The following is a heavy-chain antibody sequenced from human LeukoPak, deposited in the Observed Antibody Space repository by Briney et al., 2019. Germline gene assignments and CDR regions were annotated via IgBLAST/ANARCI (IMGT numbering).Heavy chain of an antibody. CDR1: GYTFTSYD. V-gene: IGHV1-8*01. J-gene: IGHJ4*02. CDR3: ARGQRGSIAAAGILGY. CDR2: TNPNSGNT. Sequence: ASVKVSCKASGYTFTSYDINWVRQATGQGLEWMGWTNPNSGNTGYAQKFQGRVTMTRNTSISTAYMELSSLRSEDTAVYYCARGQRGSIAAAGILGYWGQGTLVTVSS. D-gene: IGHD6-13*01.